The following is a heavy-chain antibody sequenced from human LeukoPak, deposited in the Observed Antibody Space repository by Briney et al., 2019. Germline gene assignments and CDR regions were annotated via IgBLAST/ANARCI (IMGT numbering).Heavy chain of an antibody. V-gene: IGHV5-51*01. Sequence: GESLKISCKGSGYSLTSYWIAWVRQMPGKGLEWMGIIYPGDSHTMYSPSFQGQVTISADKSISTAYLHWNSLKASDTAIYYCTRHRDSHLRPISYMDVWGEGTTVTVSS. CDR2: IYPGDSHT. J-gene: IGHJ6*03. CDR3: TRHRDSHLRPISYMDV. CDR1: GYSLTSYW. D-gene: IGHD2-15*01.